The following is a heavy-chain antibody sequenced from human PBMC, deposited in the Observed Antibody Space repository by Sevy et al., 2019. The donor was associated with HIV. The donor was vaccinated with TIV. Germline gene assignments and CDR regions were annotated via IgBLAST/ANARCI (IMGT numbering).Heavy chain of an antibody. Sequence: GGSLRLSSAVSGFIFSNFAMHWVRQAPGKGLEWVAVTSDDGSHKYYADSVKGRFTVSRDNSRNILSLEMNNLRSDDTAVYYCARGENDDEFFQYWGQGTLVTVSS. V-gene: IGHV3-30*04. J-gene: IGHJ1*01. CDR2: TSDDGSHK. D-gene: IGHD1-26*01. CDR1: GFIFSNFA. CDR3: ARGENDDEFFQY.